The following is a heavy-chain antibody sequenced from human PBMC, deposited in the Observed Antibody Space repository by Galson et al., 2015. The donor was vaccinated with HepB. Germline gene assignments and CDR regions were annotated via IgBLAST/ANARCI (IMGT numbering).Heavy chain of an antibody. J-gene: IGHJ3*02. CDR1: GFTFSDYY. D-gene: IGHD4-17*01. CDR2: ISSSSSYT. V-gene: IGHV3-11*06. Sequence: SLRLSCAASGFTFSDYYMSWIRQAPGKGLEWVSYISSSSSYTNYADSVKGRFTISRDNAKNSLYLQMNSLRAEDTAVYYCARFFIEGMPSMTTVNIDAFATWGQGTMVTVSS. CDR3: ARFFIEGMPSMTTVNIDAFAT.